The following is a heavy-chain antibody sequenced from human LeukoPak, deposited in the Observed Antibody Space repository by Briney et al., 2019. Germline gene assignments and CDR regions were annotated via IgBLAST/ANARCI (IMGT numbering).Heavy chain of an antibody. CDR3: AKDVSALSHYYGMDV. CDR1: GFTFSSYG. Sequence: GGSLRLSCAASGFTFSSYGMHWVRQAPGNGLEWVSVISYDGSNKYYADPVKGRFTISRENSKNTLYLQMNSLRAEDTAVYYCAKDVSALSHYYGMDVWGQGTTVTVSS. J-gene: IGHJ6*02. CDR2: ISYDGSNK. D-gene: IGHD2/OR15-2a*01. V-gene: IGHV3-30*18.